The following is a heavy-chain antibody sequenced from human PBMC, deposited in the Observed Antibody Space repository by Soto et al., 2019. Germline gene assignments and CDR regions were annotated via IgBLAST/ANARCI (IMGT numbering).Heavy chain of an antibody. D-gene: IGHD5-12*01. Sequence: PSETLSLTCTVSGDPVSSGSYYWSWIRQPPGKGLEWIGFIYYTGTTNYNPSLKSRVTISIDRSTNHFSLKLSSVTAADTAVYYCARDGYNSPKWFDPWGQGTLVTVSS. CDR1: GDPVSSGSYY. CDR3: ARDGYNSPKWFDP. J-gene: IGHJ5*02. CDR2: IYYTGTT. V-gene: IGHV4-61*03.